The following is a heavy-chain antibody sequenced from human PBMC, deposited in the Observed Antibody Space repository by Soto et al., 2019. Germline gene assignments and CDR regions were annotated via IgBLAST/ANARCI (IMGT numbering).Heavy chain of an antibody. CDR1: GFSLSTNGMC. CDR3: ARTPLTTGWSVDY. J-gene: IGHJ4*02. V-gene: IGHV2-70*01. D-gene: IGHD6-19*01. Sequence: PTLVNPTQTLTLTCTFSGFSLSTNGMCVSWIRQPPGKALEWLALVDWDDDKFYSISLRTRLTISRDTSKNQVVLTMTDMDPVDTATYYCARTPLTTGWSVDYWGQGTLVTVSS. CDR2: VDWDDDK.